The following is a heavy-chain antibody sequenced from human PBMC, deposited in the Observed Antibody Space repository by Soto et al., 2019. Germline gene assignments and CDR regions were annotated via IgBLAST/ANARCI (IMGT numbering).Heavy chain of an antibody. Sequence: EVQLLESGGGLVQSGGSLRLSCAASGFTFSTYGMSWVRQAPGKGQKWVSSISGRGDTIYYAASVKGRFTVSRDNCKNTLSTHLNSLRVEDTALYFCSRETFPGYCASGNCFSVGGADSWGLGTLVTVSA. J-gene: IGHJ4*02. CDR3: SRETFPGYCASGNCFSVGGADS. V-gene: IGHV3-23*01. D-gene: IGHD2-15*01. CDR2: ISGRGDTI. CDR1: GFTFSTYG.